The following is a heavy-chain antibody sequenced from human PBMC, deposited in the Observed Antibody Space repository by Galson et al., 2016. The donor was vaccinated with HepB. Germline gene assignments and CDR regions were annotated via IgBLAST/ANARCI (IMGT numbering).Heavy chain of an antibody. D-gene: IGHD3-10*01. V-gene: IGHV4-30-4*01. CDR2: TSYSGST. CDR1: GGAISSGNYY. J-gene: IGHJ3*01. Sequence: TLSLTCTASGGAISSGNYYCSWIRQPPGKGLEWIGYTSYSGSTYYNPSLNIRVTISVNTSKTHFSLKLSSVTAAATAVYYWSRELEGGLQWFESYGGGWFHPWGQGTMVTVSS. CDR3: SRELEGGLQWFESYGGGWFHP.